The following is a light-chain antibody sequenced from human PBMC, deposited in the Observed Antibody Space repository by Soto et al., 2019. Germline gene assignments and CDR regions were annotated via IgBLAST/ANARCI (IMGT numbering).Light chain of an antibody. CDR2: DVS. CDR1: SNDVGAYNY. V-gene: IGLV2-11*01. J-gene: IGLJ1*01. Sequence: QSALTQPRSVSGSPGQSVIISCTGTSNDVGAYNYVSWYQQHPGKAPKLVIYDVSKRPSGVPARFSGSKSGNTASLTISGLQAEDEADYFCCSYAVRDTFYVFGTGTKLTLL. CDR3: CSYAVRDTFYV.